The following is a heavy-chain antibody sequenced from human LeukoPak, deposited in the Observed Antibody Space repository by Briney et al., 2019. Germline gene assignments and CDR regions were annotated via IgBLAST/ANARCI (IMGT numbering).Heavy chain of an antibody. Sequence: GGSLRLSCAASGFIFNNYWMTWARQAPGKGLEWVAHIKQDGSEKNYVDSVKGRFTISRDNAKNSLYLQMNSLRAEDSAVYYCARDSGFSGTQRGEHWGQGTLVTVSS. V-gene: IGHV3-7*01. CDR3: ARDSGFSGTQRGEH. CDR1: GFIFNNYW. D-gene: IGHD3/OR15-3a*01. CDR2: IKQDGSEK. J-gene: IGHJ1*01.